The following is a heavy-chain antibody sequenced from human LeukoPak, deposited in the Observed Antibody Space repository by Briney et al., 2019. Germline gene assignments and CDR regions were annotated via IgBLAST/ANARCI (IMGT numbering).Heavy chain of an antibody. CDR2: IIPIFGTA. CDR3: ARDLPSRAFDI. CDR1: GGTFSSYA. J-gene: IGHJ3*02. V-gene: IGHV1-69*05. Sequence: SVKVSCKASGGTFSSYAISWVRQAPGQGLGWMGRIIPIFGTANYAQKFQGRVTITTDESTSTAYMELSSLRSEDTAVYYCARDLPSRAFDIWGQGTMVTVSS.